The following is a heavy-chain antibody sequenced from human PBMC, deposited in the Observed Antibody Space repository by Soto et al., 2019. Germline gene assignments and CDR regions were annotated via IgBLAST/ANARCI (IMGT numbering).Heavy chain of an antibody. Sequence: ASVKVSCKASGYTFTSYGISWVRQAPGQGLEWMGWISAYNGNTNYAQKLQGRVTMTTDTSTSTAYMELRSLRSDDTAVYYCARVASYYYYYYGMDVWGQGTTVTVSS. CDR3: ARVASYYYYYYGMDV. V-gene: IGHV1-18*01. CDR1: GYTFTSYG. J-gene: IGHJ6*02. CDR2: ISAYNGNT.